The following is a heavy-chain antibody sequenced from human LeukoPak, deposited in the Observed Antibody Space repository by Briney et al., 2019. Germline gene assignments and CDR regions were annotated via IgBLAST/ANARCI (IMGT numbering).Heavy chain of an antibody. CDR1: GFTVSSNY. J-gene: IGHJ4*02. CDR2: IYSGGST. D-gene: IGHD4-23*01. CDR3: ARDYGGNSRTPI. Sequence: GGSLRLSCAASGFTVSSNYMSRVRQAPGKGLEWVSVIYSGGSTYYADSVKGRFTISRDNSKNTLYLQMNSLRAEDTAVYYCARDYGGNSRTPIWGQGTLVTVSS. V-gene: IGHV3-53*01.